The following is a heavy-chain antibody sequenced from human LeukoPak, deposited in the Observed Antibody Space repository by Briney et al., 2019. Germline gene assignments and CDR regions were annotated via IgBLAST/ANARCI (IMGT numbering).Heavy chain of an antibody. D-gene: IGHD6-13*01. CDR1: GFPFNAYW. J-gene: IGHJ4*02. CDR2: IRQDGDTK. Sequence: GGSLRLSCAASGFPFNAYWMTWVRQAPGKGLEWVANIRQDGDTKYYVDSVKGRFTISRDNAMNSLHLQMNSLRAEDTAIYYCARSLPYGTTWYGRSDFWGQGTLVTVSS. CDR3: ARSLPYGTTWYGRSDF. V-gene: IGHV3-7*03.